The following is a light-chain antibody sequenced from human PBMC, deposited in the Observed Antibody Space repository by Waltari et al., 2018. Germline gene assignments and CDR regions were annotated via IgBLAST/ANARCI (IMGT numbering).Light chain of an antibody. CDR2: AAS. CDR3: QQSYSTPQTWT. Sequence: DIQMTQSPSSLSASVGDRVTITCRASQSISSYLNWYQQKPGKAPKLLIYAASSVQSGVPSRCSGSGSGTDVTLTISSLQPEDVATYYCQQSYSTPQTWTFGQGTKVEIK. CDR1: QSISSY. V-gene: IGKV1-39*01. J-gene: IGKJ1*01.